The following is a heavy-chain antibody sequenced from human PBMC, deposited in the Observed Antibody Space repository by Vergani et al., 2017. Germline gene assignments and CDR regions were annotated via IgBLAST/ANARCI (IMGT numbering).Heavy chain of an antibody. D-gene: IGHD3-3*01. V-gene: IGHV3-21*01. CDR1: GFTFSSYS. CDR2: ISSSSSYI. J-gene: IGHJ3*02. Sequence: EVQLVESRGGLVTPGGSLRLSCAASGFTFSSYSMNWVRQAPGKGLEWVSSISSSSSYIYYADSVKGRFTISRDNAKNSLYLQMNSLRAEDTAVYYCARDTPYYDFWSGYWNAFDIWGQGTMVTVSS. CDR3: ARDTPYYDFWSGYWNAFDI.